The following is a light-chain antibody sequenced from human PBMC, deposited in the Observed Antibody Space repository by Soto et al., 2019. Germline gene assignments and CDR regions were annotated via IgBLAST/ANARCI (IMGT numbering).Light chain of an antibody. CDR1: QSISTW. J-gene: IGKJ1*01. Sequence: DIQMTQSPSTLSAFVGDRVTITCRASQSISTWLAWYQQKPGKAPKLLIYDASSLESGVPSRFSGSGSGTEFTLTISSLQPDDFATYYCQQYNSYSRTFGQGTTVDIK. CDR2: DAS. V-gene: IGKV1-5*01. CDR3: QQYNSYSRT.